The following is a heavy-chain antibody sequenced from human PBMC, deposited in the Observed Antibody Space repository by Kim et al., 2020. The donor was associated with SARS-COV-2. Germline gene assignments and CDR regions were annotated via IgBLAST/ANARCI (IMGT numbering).Heavy chain of an antibody. CDR3: ARDGDSSGYYGYYYGMDV. J-gene: IGHJ6*02. Sequence: ASVKVSCKASGYTFTSYGISWVRQAPGQGLEWMGWISAYNGNTNYAQKLQGRVTMTTDTSTSTAYMELRSLRSDDTAVYYCARDGDSSGYYGYYYGMDVWGHGTTVTVSS. V-gene: IGHV1-18*04. D-gene: IGHD3-22*01. CDR2: ISAYNGNT. CDR1: GYTFTSYG.